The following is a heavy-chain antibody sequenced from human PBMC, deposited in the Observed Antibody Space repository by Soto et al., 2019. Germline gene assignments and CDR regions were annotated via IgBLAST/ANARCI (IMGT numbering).Heavy chain of an antibody. D-gene: IGHD6-19*01. CDR3: ARDRPIAVAGPLDY. J-gene: IGHJ4*02. Sequence: ASVKVSCKASGYTFTSYGISWVRQAPGQGLEWMGWISAYNGNTNYAQKLQGRVTMTTDTSTSTAYMELRSLRSDDTAVYYCARDRPIAVAGPLDYWGQGTLVTSPQ. CDR2: ISAYNGNT. V-gene: IGHV1-18*04. CDR1: GYTFTSYG.